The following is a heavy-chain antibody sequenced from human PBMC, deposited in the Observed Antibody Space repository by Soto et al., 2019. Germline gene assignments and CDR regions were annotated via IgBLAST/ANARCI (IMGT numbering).Heavy chain of an antibody. V-gene: IGHV3-23*01. J-gene: IGHJ4*02. CDR1: GFTFSSYA. CDR3: AKDSGTSRPLFHGY. Sequence: GGSLRLSCAASGFTFSSYAMHWVRQAPGKGLEWVSSLGGTDCNTYYADSVKGRFTISRDNSRNTLYLQMNSLRAGDTAVYYCAKDSGTSRPLFHGYWGRGTLVTVSS. CDR2: LGGTDCNT. D-gene: IGHD6-25*01.